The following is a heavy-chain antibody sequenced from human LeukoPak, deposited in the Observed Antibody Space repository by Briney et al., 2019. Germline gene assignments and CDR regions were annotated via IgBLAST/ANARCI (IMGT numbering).Heavy chain of an antibody. CDR2: ISGSGGST. Sequence: PGGSLRLSCAASGFTFSNYAMSWVRQAPGKGLEWVSSISGSGGSTYYADSVKGRFTISRDNSKNTLYLQMNSLRAEDTAVYYCARHLLWFGELSGGFDYWGQGTLVTVSS. CDR1: GFTFSNYA. D-gene: IGHD3-10*01. J-gene: IGHJ4*02. V-gene: IGHV3-23*01. CDR3: ARHLLWFGELSGGFDY.